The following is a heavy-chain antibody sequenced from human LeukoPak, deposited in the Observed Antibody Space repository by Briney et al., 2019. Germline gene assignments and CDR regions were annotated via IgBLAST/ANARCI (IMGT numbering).Heavy chain of an antibody. Sequence: KPGGSLRLSCAASGFTFSSYSMNWVRQAPGKGLEWVSSISSSSYIYYADSVKGRFTISRDNAKNSLYLQMNSLRAEDTAVYYCARGDRSSWYGWFDPWGQGTLVTVSS. CDR1: GFTFSSYS. J-gene: IGHJ5*02. V-gene: IGHV3-21*01. CDR3: ARGDRSSWYGWFDP. CDR2: ISSSSYI. D-gene: IGHD6-13*01.